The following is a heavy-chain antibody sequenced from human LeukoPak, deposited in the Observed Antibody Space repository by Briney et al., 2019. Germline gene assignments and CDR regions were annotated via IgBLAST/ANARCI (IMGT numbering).Heavy chain of an antibody. D-gene: IGHD6-19*01. V-gene: IGHV1-18*01. CDR2: ISTYNGDT. Sequence: GASVKVSCTASGYTFTSYGISWVRQAPGQGLEWMGWISTYNGDTNYAQKLQGRVTMTTDTSTSTAYMELRSLRSDDTALYYCARVRNSGWGIDYWGQGTLVTVSS. CDR1: GYTFTSYG. J-gene: IGHJ4*02. CDR3: ARVRNSGWGIDY.